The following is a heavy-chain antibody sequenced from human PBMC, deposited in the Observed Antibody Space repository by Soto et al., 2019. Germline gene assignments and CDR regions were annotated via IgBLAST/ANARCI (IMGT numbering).Heavy chain of an antibody. J-gene: IGHJ5*02. V-gene: IGHV4-30-4*08. D-gene: IGHD4-17*01. CDR3: ARDRKGTTSPRYSWFDP. CDR2: IYYSGST. CDR1: GGSISSGGYY. Sequence: PSETLSLTCTVSGGSISSGGYYWNWIRQHPGRGLEWIGYIYYSGSTYYNPSLKSRLSISIDTSKNQFSLKLSSVTAADTAVYFCARDRKGTTSPRYSWFDPWGQGTLVTVSS.